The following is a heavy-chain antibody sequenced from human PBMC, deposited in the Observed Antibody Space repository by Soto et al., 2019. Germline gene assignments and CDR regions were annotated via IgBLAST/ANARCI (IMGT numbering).Heavy chain of an antibody. Sequence: EVQLVESGGGLVQPGGSLRLSCAASGFTFSTSWMSWVRQAPGKGLEWVANINPDGSYTYYVQSVRGRFTISRNNVQSSLYLQMSSLRDEDTAVYYCASQPVVAASWGQGTLVTVSS. D-gene: IGHD2-2*01. V-gene: IGHV3-7*01. CDR2: INPDGSYT. J-gene: IGHJ5*02. CDR1: GFTFSTSW. CDR3: ASQPVVAAS.